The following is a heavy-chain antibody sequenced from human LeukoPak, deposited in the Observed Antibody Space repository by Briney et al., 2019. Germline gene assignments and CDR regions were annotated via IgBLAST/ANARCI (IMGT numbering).Heavy chain of an antibody. J-gene: IGHJ3*02. Sequence: ASVKVSCKASGYSFTGYYIHWVRQAPGQGLEWMGRINPNSGGTNFAQKFQGRVTMTRDTSVSTAYKELSSLRSDDTAVYYCARVAPIVGATGGALDIWGQGTMVTVSS. V-gene: IGHV1-2*06. D-gene: IGHD1-26*01. CDR2: INPNSGGT. CDR3: ARVAPIVGATGGALDI. CDR1: GYSFTGYY.